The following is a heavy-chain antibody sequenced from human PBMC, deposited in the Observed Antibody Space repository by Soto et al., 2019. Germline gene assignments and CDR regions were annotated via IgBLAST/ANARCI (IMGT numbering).Heavy chain of an antibody. D-gene: IGHD1-26*01. CDR1: GSTFNNFA. CDR2: IVVISNTA. CDR3: ARPIKRWEVHYYFDY. V-gene: IGHV1-69*06. J-gene: IGHJ4*02. Sequence: QVVLLQSGAEVKEPGSSVRVSCEVSGSTFNNFAFSWVRQAPGHGPEWMGGIVVISNTADYSQRFQDRVTITADTSTNTLYMELGSLTFEDTAVYHCARPIKRWEVHYYFDYWGQGTLVTVSS.